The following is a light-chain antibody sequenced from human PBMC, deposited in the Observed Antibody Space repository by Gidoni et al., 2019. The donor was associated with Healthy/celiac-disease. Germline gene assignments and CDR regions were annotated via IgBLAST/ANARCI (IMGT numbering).Light chain of an antibody. CDR2: AAS. V-gene: IGKV1-5*03. Sequence: DIHLTQSPSTLSASVGDRVTSPCRASQSISRWLVWYQQKPGKAPKLLIYAASSLESGVPSRFSGSGSGTEFTLTISSLQPDDFATYYCQQYNSLWTFGQGTKVEIK. CDR3: QQYNSLWT. CDR1: QSISRW. J-gene: IGKJ1*01.